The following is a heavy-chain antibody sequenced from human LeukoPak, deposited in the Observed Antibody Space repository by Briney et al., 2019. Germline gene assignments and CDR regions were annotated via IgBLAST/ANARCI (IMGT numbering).Heavy chain of an antibody. CDR1: GFTFSSYA. CDR3: AKVTNYDYVWGSYRYTLRDDY. CDR2: ISGSGGST. V-gene: IGHV3-23*01. Sequence: PGGSLRLSCAASGFTFSSYAMSWVRQAPGKGLEWVSAISGSGGSTYYADSVKGRFTISRDNSKNTLYLQMNSLRAEDTAVYYCAKVTNYDYVWGSYRYTLRDDYWGQGTLVTVSS. D-gene: IGHD3-16*02. J-gene: IGHJ4*02.